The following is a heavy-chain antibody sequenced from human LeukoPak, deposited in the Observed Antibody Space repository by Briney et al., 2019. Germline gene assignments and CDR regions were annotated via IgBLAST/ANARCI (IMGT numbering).Heavy chain of an antibody. CDR1: GFTLSSNY. V-gene: IGHV3-66*01. J-gene: IGHJ4*02. CDR2: IYSGGST. D-gene: IGHD3-22*01. CDR3: ARSLPRWLIIDY. Sequence: GGSLRLSCAASGFTLSSNYMSWVRQAPGKGLEWVSVIYSGGSTYYADSVKGRFTISRDNSKNTLYLQMNSLRAEDTAVYYCARSLPRWLIIDYWGQGTLVAVSS.